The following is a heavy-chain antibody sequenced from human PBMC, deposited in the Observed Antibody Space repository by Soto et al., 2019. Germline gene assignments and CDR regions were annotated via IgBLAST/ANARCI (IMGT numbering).Heavy chain of an antibody. CDR3: AKGVRSYYYYGMDV. D-gene: IGHD3-22*01. CDR2: ISSRSDI. CDR1: GFIFSNYS. J-gene: IGHJ6*02. Sequence: PGGSLRLSCVGSGFIFSNYSINWVRQAPGKGLEWVSSISSRSDIYYAESVKGRFTISRDNAKNSVSLQMNSLRAEDTAVYYCAKGVRSYYYYGMDVWGQGTTVTVSS. V-gene: IGHV3-21*04.